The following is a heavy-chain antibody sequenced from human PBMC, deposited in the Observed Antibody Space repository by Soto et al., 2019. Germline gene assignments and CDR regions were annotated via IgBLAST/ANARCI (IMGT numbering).Heavy chain of an antibody. D-gene: IGHD6-19*01. V-gene: IGHV3-48*02. CDR1: GFTFSSYS. CDR2: ISSSSSTI. CDR3: AREGGWSREDAFDI. J-gene: IGHJ3*02. Sequence: GGSLRLSCAASGFTFSSYSMNWVCQAPGKGLEWVSYISSSSSTIYYADSVKGRFTISRDNAKNSLYLQMNSLRDEDTAVYYCAREGGWSREDAFDIWGQGTMVTVSS.